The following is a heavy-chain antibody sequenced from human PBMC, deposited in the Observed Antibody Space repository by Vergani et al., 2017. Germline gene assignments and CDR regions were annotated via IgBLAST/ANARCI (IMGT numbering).Heavy chain of an antibody. D-gene: IGHD1-26*01. CDR1: GFTFSSYA. J-gene: IGHJ2*01. CDR2: ISGSGGST. V-gene: IGHV3-23*01. CDR3: AKRGVGDWYFDL. Sequence: EVQLLESGGGLVQPGGSLRLSCAASGFTFSSYAMSWVRQAPGKGLEWVSAISGSGGSTYYADPVKGRFTISRDNSKNTLYLQMNSLRAEDTAVYYCAKRGVGDWYFDLWGRGTLVTVSS.